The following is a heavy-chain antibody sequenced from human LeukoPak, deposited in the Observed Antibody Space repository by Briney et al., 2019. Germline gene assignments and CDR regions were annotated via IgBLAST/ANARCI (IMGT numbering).Heavy chain of an antibody. V-gene: IGHV1-18*01. D-gene: IGHD6-19*01. CDR3: ARAVVAVAGTGDAFDI. J-gene: IGHJ3*02. CDR1: GYTFTSYG. Sequence: GASVKVSCKASGYTFTSYGISWVRQAPGQGLEWMGWISAYNGNTNYAQKLQGRVTMTTDTSTSTAYMELRSLRSDDTAVYYCARAVVAVAGTGDAFDIWGQGTMVTVSS. CDR2: ISAYNGNT.